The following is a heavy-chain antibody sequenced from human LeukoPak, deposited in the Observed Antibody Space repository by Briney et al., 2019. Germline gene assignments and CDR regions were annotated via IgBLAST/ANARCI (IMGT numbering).Heavy chain of an antibody. CDR1: GYTFTCYG. J-gene: IGHJ1*01. CDR2: ISAYNGNT. CDR3: ARDPRYSSGWYAPEYFQH. V-gene: IGHV1-18*01. Sequence: ASVKVSCKASGYTFTCYGISWVRQAPGQGLEWMGWISAYNGNTNYAQKLQGRVTMTTDTSTSTAYMELRSLRSDDPAVYYCARDPRYSSGWYAPEYFQHWGQGTLVTVSS. D-gene: IGHD6-19*01.